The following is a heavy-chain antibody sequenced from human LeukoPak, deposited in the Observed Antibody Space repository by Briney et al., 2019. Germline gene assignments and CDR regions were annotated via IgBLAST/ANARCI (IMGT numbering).Heavy chain of an antibody. J-gene: IGHJ4*02. CDR1: GGTFSSYA. CDR2: IIPIFGTA. CDR3: ARDLQSYYDSSGYYAPFDY. Sequence: SVKVSCKASGGTFSSYAISWVRQAPGQGLEWMGGIIPIFGTANYAQKFQGRVTITADESTSTAYMELSSLRSEDTAVYYCARDLQSYYDSSGYYAPFDYWGQGTLVTVSS. V-gene: IGHV1-69*13. D-gene: IGHD3-22*01.